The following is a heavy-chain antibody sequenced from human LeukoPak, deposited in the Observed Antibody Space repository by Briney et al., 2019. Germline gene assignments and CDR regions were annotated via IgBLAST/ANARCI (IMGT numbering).Heavy chain of an antibody. V-gene: IGHV3-23*01. CDR1: GFTFSSYA. CDR2: ISGSGGST. Sequence: GGSLRLSCAASGFTFSSYAMSWVRQAPGKGLEWVSGISGSGGSTYYADSVKGRFTISRDNSKNTLYLQMNRLRAEDTAVYYCAKGREPYYDSSAIDYWGQGTLVTVSS. D-gene: IGHD3-22*01. J-gene: IGHJ4*02. CDR3: AKGREPYYDSSAIDY.